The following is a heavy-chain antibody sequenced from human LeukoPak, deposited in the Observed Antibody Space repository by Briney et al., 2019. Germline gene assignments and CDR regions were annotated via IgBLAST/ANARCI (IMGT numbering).Heavy chain of an antibody. D-gene: IGHD3-22*01. Sequence: PGGSLRLSCAASGFTFSSYAMSWVRQAPGKGLEWVSATSGSGGSTYYADSVKGRFTISRDNSKNTLYLQMNSLRAEDTAVYYCAKDYRTMIVVVMAAFDIWGQGTMVTVSS. CDR3: AKDYRTMIVVVMAAFDI. CDR2: TSGSGGST. CDR1: GFTFSSYA. J-gene: IGHJ3*02. V-gene: IGHV3-23*01.